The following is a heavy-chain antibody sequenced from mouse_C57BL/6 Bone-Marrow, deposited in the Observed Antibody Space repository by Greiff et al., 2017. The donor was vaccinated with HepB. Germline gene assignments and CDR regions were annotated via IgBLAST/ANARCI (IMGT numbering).Heavy chain of an antibody. CDR2: INPSTGGT. V-gene: IGHV1-42*01. CDR3: ARWRGFDY. Sequence: VQLQQSGPELVKPGASVKISCKASGYSFTGYYMNWVKQSPEKSLEWIGEINPSTGGTTYNQKFKAKATLTVDKSSSTAYMQLKSLTSEDSAVYYCARWRGFDYWGQGTTLTVSS. CDR1: GYSFTGYY. J-gene: IGHJ2*01.